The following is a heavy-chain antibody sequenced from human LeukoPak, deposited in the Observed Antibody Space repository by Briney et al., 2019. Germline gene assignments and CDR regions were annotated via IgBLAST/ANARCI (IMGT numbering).Heavy chain of an antibody. CDR1: GGTFSIYA. CDR2: IIPIFGTA. J-gene: IGHJ4*02. CDR3: ARGGNMITFGGVIVIPFDY. V-gene: IGHV1-69*01. Sequence: SVTVSFTSSGGTFSIYAISWVRQAPGQGLEWMGGIIPIFGTANYAQKFQGRVTITADESTSTAYMELSSLRSEDTAVYYCARGGNMITFGGVIVIPFDYWGQGTLVTVSS. D-gene: IGHD3-16*02.